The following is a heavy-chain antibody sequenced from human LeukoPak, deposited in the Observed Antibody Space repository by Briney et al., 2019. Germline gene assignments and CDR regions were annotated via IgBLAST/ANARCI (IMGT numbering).Heavy chain of an antibody. D-gene: IGHD3-10*01. Sequence: GSLSPSRAPSRLASSDVGTGAGPRAPGKGLEWVSFTDTSGRYAYYGASVKGRFTISRDNAKNLFFLQMNGLRAEDTALYYCERGRSITLLRGVAMSDGFDIWGKGAMVAVSS. V-gene: IGHV3-21*06. CDR1: RLASSDVG. CDR3: ERGRSITLLRGVAMSDGFDI. J-gene: IGHJ3*02. CDR2: TDTSGRYA.